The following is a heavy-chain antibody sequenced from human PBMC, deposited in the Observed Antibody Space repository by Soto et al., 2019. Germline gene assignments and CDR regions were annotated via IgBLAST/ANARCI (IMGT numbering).Heavy chain of an antibody. CDR3: ASSIVLMADDAFDI. J-gene: IGHJ3*02. CDR1: GFTFSSYA. CDR2: ISYDGSNK. V-gene: IGHV3-30-3*01. Sequence: PGGSLRLSCAASGFTFSSYAMHWVRQAPGKGLEWVAVISYDGSNKYYADSVKGRFTISRDNSKNTLYLQMNSLRAEDTAVYYCASSIVLMADDAFDIWGQGTMVTVSS. D-gene: IGHD2-8*01.